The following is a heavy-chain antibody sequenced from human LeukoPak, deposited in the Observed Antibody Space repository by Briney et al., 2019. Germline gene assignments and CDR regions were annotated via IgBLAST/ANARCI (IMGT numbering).Heavy chain of an antibody. CDR1: GFTFSSYA. Sequence: GGSLRLSCAASGFTFSSYAMTWVRQAPGKGLEWVSTISDSGGATFYADSVKGRFTISGDNSKNTVFLQINNLRVDDTAIYYCAGLYGGSYAYWGQGTLVTVSS. J-gene: IGHJ4*02. CDR2: ISDSGGAT. D-gene: IGHD1-26*01. V-gene: IGHV3-23*01. CDR3: AGLYGGSYAY.